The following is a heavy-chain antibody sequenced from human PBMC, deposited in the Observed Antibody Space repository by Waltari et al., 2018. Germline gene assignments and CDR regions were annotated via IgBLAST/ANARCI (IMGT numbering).Heavy chain of an antibody. D-gene: IGHD2-15*01. CDR3: ARVLPATAPDAFDI. CDR2: IYYSGST. CDR1: GGSISSGGYY. V-gene: IGHV4-31*03. Sequence: QVQLQESGPGLVKPSQTLSLTCTVSGGSISSGGYYWRWIRPHPGKGLEWIGYIYYSGSTYYNPSLKSRVTISVDTSKNQFSLKLSSVTAADTAVYYCARVLPATAPDAFDIWGQGTMVTVSS. J-gene: IGHJ3*02.